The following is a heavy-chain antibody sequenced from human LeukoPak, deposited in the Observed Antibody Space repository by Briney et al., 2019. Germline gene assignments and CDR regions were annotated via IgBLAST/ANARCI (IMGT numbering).Heavy chain of an antibody. CDR1: GFTFDDYA. V-gene: IGHV3-43D*03. CDR3: AKSGSGSYYPEYYFDY. CDR2: ISWDGGST. J-gene: IGHJ4*02. Sequence: GGSLRLSCAASGFTFDDYAMHWVRQAPGKGLEWVSLISWDGGSTYYADSVKGRFTISRDNSKNSLYLQMNSLRAEDTALYCCAKSGSGSYYPEYYFDYWGQGTPVTVSS. D-gene: IGHD1-26*01.